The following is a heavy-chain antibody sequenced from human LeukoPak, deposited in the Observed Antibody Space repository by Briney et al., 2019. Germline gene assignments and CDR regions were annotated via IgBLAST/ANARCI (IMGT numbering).Heavy chain of an antibody. J-gene: IGHJ4*02. Sequence: SETLSLTCAVYGGSFSGYYWSWIRQPPGKGLEWIGEINHSGSTNYNPSLKSRVTISVDTSKNQFSLHLNSVTPEDTAVYYCARGATHNFDYWGRGTLVTVSS. V-gene: IGHV4-34*01. CDR1: GGSFSGYY. CDR3: ARGATHNFDY. D-gene: IGHD1-26*01. CDR2: INHSGST.